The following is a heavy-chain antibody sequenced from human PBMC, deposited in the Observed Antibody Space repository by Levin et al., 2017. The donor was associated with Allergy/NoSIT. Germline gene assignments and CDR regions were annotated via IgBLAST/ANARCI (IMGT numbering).Heavy chain of an antibody. D-gene: IGHD2-2*02. J-gene: IGHJ6*02. CDR3: ARDPGHDPWYTDYYGMDV. V-gene: IGHV4-4*02. Sequence: PSETLSLTCAVSGGSISSSNWWSWVRQPPGKGLEWIGEIYHSGSTNYNPSLKSRVTISVDKSKNQFSLKLSSVTAADTAVYYCARDPGHDPWYTDYYGMDVWGQGTTVTVSS. CDR2: IYHSGST. CDR1: GGSISSSNW.